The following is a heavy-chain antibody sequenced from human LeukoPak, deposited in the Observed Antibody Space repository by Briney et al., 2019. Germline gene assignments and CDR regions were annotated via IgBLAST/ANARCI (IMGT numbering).Heavy chain of an antibody. J-gene: IGHJ3*02. CDR2: ISSSSSYI. CDR3: ARVSVDDAFDI. V-gene: IGHV3-21*01. CDR1: GFTFSSYN. Sequence: GGSLRLSCAASGFTFSSYNMNWVRQAPGKGLEWVSSISSSSSYIYYADSVKGRFTISRDNAKNSLYLQMNSLRAEDTAVYYCARVSVDDAFDIWGQGTMVTVSS.